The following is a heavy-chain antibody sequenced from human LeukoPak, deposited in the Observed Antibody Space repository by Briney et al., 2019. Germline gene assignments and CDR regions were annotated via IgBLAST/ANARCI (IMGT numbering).Heavy chain of an antibody. V-gene: IGHV3-48*04. J-gene: IGHJ4*02. CDR2: ISSSGSTI. Sequence: GGSLRLSCAASGFTFSSYSMNWVRQAPGKGLEWVSSISSSGSTIFYADSVKGRFTISRDNAKNSLYLQMNSLRAEDTAVYYCARLYSSSSGLRASDYWGQGTLVTVSS. D-gene: IGHD6-6*01. CDR1: GFTFSSYS. CDR3: ARLYSSSSGLRASDY.